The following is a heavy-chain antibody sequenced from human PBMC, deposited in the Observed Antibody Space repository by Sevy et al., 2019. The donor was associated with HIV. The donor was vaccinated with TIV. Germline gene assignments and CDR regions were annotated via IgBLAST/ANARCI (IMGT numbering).Heavy chain of an antibody. CDR1: GGSISSSSYY. D-gene: IGHD2-8*02. CDR3: ARRLVEFDY. Sequence: SETLSLTCTVSGGSISSSSYYWGWIRQPPGKGLEWIGSIYYSGRTYYNPSLKSRVTISVDTSKNQFSLKLSSVTAADTAVYYCARRLVEFDYWGQGTLVTVSS. V-gene: IGHV4-39*01. CDR2: IYYSGRT. J-gene: IGHJ4*02.